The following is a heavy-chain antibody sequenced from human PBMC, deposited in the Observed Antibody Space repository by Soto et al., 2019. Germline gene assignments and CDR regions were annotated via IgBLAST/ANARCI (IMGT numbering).Heavy chain of an antibody. J-gene: IGHJ4*02. Sequence: SGGSLRLSCSVSGFTLSTYAMHWVRQAPAKGLEYVSSISSNGGSTYYADSVKGRFIISRDNSKNTLYLQMSSLRAEDTAVYYCVKDRHIDYWRQRTLVTVSS. CDR2: ISSNGGST. V-gene: IGHV3-64D*06. CDR1: GFTLSTYA. CDR3: VKDRHIDY.